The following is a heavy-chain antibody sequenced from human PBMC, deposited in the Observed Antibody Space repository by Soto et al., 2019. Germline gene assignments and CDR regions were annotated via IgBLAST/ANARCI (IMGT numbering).Heavy chain of an antibody. J-gene: IGHJ4*02. CDR1: GYTFTSYA. V-gene: IGHV1-3*01. CDR3: ARGPRDYAHAYFDY. D-gene: IGHD4-17*01. Sequence: ASVKVSCKASGYTFTSYAMHWVRQAPGQRLEWMGWINAGNGNTKYSQKFQGRVTITRDTSASTAYMELSSLRSEDTAVYYCARGPRDYAHAYFDYWGQGTLVTVLL. CDR2: INAGNGNT.